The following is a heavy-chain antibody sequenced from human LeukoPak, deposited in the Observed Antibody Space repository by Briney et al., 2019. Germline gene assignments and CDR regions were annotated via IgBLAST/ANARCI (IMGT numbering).Heavy chain of an antibody. V-gene: IGHV3-7*05. CDR1: GFTFSNHW. CDR3: ARWYYGSGSWVLDY. CDR2: IKTDGSET. J-gene: IGHJ4*02. D-gene: IGHD3-10*01. Sequence: PGESLRLSCAASGFTFSNHWMNWVRQAPEKGLEWVANIKTDGSETRYVDSLKGRITIPRDNAKNSLYLQMNSLSAEDTAMYYCARWYYGSGSWVLDYWGQGTLVTVSS.